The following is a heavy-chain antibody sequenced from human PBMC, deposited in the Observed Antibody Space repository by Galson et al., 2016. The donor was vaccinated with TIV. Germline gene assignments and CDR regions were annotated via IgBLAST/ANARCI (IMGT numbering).Heavy chain of an antibody. CDR1: GGSISSSSYY. CDR3: SRSGYGDFLSLGYFDY. CDR2: IYYSGST. J-gene: IGHJ4*01. Sequence: ETLSLTCTVSGGSISSSSYYWGWIRQPPGKGLARIGNIYYSGSTYYNPSLKSRVSISVDTSKNQFSLKLSSVTAADTAVYYCSRSGYGDFLSLGYFDYWGHGTLVTVSS. D-gene: IGHD4-17*01. V-gene: IGHV4-39*07.